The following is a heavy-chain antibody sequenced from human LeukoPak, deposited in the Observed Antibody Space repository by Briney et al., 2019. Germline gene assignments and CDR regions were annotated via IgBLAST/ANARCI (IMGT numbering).Heavy chain of an antibody. CDR2: ISSSGSTI. CDR3: ARGGLRIAARTNWFDP. D-gene: IGHD6-6*01. Sequence: PGGSLRLSCAASGFTFSSYEMNWVRQAPGKGLEWVSYISSSGSTIYYADSVKGRFTISRDNAKNSLYLQMNSLRAEDTAVYYCARGGLRIAARTNWFDPWGQGTLATVSS. CDR1: GFTFSSYE. J-gene: IGHJ5*02. V-gene: IGHV3-48*03.